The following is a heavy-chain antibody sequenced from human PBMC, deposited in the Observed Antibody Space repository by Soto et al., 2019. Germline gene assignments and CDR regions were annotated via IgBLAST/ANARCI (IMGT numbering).Heavy chain of an antibody. D-gene: IGHD3-16*01. V-gene: IGHV3-30*18. J-gene: IGHJ6*02. CDR3: EKGILSATFAPYAMDV. Sequence: QVQLVESGGGVVQPGTSLRLSCAASGFPFNNYAMHWVRQRPGKGLDWVAVISYDGSNSYYSDSVKGRFTVSRDRSKNTLSLQMNSLRVEDTAVYYCEKGILSATFAPYAMDVWGQGTTVTVSS. CDR2: ISYDGSNS. CDR1: GFPFNNYA.